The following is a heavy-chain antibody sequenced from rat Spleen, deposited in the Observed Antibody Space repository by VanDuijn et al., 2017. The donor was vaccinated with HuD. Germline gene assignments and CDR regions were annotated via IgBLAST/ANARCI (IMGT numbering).Heavy chain of an antibody. CDR3: TRSYGGYTSNWFAY. V-gene: IGHV2-13*01. CDR2: IWGDGST. J-gene: IGHJ3*01. D-gene: IGHD1-11*01. CDR1: GFSLSNYG. Sequence: QVQLKESGPGLVQPSQTLSLTCTVSGFSLSNYGLIWVRQPPGKGLEWMGGIWGDGSTDYNSALKSRLSISRDTSKNQVFLKMNSLQTDDTAIYFCTRSYGGYTSNWFAYWGQGTLVTVSS.